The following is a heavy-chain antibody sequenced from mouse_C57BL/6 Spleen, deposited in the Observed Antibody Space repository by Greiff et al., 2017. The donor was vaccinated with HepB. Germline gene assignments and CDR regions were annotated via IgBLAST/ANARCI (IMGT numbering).Heavy chain of an antibody. CDR3: ARMQKIVATYFDY. J-gene: IGHJ2*01. Sequence: VQLQQSGAELVKAGASVKMSCKASGYTFTSYWMHWVKQRLGQGLEWFAETNLTTGRTYYNEKFKSKATLTVDKSSSTAYMLLSGPTFEDSAVYSRARMQKIVATYFDYWGQGTDLTISS. V-gene: IGHV1S81*02. D-gene: IGHD1-1*01. CDR1: GYTFTSYW. CDR2: TNLTTGRT.